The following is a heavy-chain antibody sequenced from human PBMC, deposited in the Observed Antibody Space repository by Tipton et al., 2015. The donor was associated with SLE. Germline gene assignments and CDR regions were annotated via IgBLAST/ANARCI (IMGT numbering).Heavy chain of an antibody. Sequence: TLSLTCTVSGGSISSSSYYWGWIRQPPGKGLEWIGSIYYSGSTYYNPSLKSRVTISVNTSKNQFSRKLSSLTAADTAVYYCARHTDYGGNSDSFDYWGQGTLVTVSS. CDR2: IYYSGST. CDR1: GGSISSSSYY. D-gene: IGHD4-23*01. V-gene: IGHV4-39*01. CDR3: ARHTDYGGNSDSFDY. J-gene: IGHJ4*02.